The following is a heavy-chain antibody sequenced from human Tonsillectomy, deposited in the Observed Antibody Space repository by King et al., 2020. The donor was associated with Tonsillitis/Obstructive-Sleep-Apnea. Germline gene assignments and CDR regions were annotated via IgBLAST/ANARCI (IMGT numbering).Heavy chain of an antibody. CDR2: FDPEDGET. CDR3: ATVSRGYSYGYPDPYYYYMDV. Sequence: VQLVQSGAEVKKPGASVKVSCKVSGYTLTELSMHWVRQAPGKGLEWMGGFDPEDGETIYAQKFQGRVTLTEDTSTDTAYMELSSLRSEDRAVYYCATVSRGYSYGYPDPYYYYMDVWGKGTTVTVSS. J-gene: IGHJ6*03. V-gene: IGHV1-24*01. D-gene: IGHD5-18*01. CDR1: GYTLTELS.